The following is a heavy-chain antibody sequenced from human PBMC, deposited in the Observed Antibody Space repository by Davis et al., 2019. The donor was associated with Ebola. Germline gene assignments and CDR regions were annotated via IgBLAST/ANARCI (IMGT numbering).Heavy chain of an antibody. J-gene: IGHJ4*02. CDR3: ARHQAYYDSSRPQGFDC. V-gene: IGHV4-39*01. Sequence: PSETLSLTCTVSGGSISSSSYYWGWIRQPPGKGLEWIGSIYYSGSTYYNPSLKSRVTISVDTSKNQFSLKLSSVTAADTAVYYCARHQAYYDSSRPQGFDCWGQGTLVTVSS. CDR2: IYYSGST. D-gene: IGHD3-22*01. CDR1: GGSISSSSYY.